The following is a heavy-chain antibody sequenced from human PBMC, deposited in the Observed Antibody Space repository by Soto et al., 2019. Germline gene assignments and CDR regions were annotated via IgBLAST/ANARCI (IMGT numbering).Heavy chain of an antibody. CDR3: AKGLIAAAGLGY. Sequence: GGSLRLSCAASGFTFSSYGMHWVRQAPGKGLEWVAVISYDGSNKYYAGSVKGRFTISRDNSKNTLYLQMNSLRAEDTAVYYCAKGLIAAAGLGYWGQGTLVTVS. D-gene: IGHD6-13*01. CDR1: GFTFSSYG. J-gene: IGHJ4*02. CDR2: ISYDGSNK. V-gene: IGHV3-30*18.